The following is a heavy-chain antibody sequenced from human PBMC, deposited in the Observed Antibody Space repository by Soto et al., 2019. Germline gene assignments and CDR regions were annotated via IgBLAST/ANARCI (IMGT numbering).Heavy chain of an antibody. CDR1: GGSISSSSYY. J-gene: IGHJ4*02. V-gene: IGHV4-39*01. CDR3: ARRANGVFDY. CDR2: IYYSGST. D-gene: IGHD2-8*01. Sequence: SETLSLTCTVSGGSISSSSYYWGWIRQPPGKGLEWIGSIYYSGSTYYNPSLKSRVTISVDTSKNQFSLKLSSVTAADTAVYYCARRANGVFDYWGQGTLVTVSS.